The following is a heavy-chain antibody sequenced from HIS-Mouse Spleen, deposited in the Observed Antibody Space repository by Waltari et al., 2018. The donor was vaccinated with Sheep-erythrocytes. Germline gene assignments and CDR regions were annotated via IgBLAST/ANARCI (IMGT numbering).Heavy chain of an antibody. CDR1: GFSLSTSGVG. V-gene: IGHV2-5*01. CDR2: IYLNDDK. CDR3: AHRRNWGSFDY. J-gene: IGHJ4*02. D-gene: IGHD3-16*01. Sequence: QITLKESGPTLVKPTQTLTLTCTFSGFSLSTSGVGVGWIRQPPGKALEWLALIYLNDDKRYSPSLKSRLTITKDTSKNQVVLTMTNMDPVDTATYYCAHRRNWGSFDYWGQGTLVTVSS.